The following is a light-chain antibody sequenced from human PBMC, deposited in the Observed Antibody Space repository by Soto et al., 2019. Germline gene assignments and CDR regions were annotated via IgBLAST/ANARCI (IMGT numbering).Light chain of an antibody. V-gene: IGLV2-8*01. CDR3: SSYAGSNNLGV. CDR1: SSDVGGYNY. Sequence: QAVLTQPPSASGSPGQLVIISCTGTSSDVGGYNYVSWYQQHPGKAPKLMIYEVSKRPSGVPDRFSGSKSGNTASLTVSGLQAEDEADYYCSSYAGSNNLGVFGTGTKVTVL. J-gene: IGLJ1*01. CDR2: EVS.